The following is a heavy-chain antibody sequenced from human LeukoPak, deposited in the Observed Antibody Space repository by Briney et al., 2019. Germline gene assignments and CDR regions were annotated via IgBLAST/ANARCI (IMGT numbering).Heavy chain of an antibody. V-gene: IGHV3-23*05. CDR2: ITSSGNTT. CDR3: SKGFGGGGYGWFFDL. CDR1: GFTFNFYA. D-gene: IGHD3-16*01. J-gene: IGHJ2*01. Sequence: GGSLRLSCAASGFTFNFYAMSWVRQAPGKGLEWVSGITSSGNTTYYADSVKGRFTISRDNSRNTLFLQMNRLRVEDTAVFYLSKGFGGGGYGWFFDLWGRGTVVTVSS.